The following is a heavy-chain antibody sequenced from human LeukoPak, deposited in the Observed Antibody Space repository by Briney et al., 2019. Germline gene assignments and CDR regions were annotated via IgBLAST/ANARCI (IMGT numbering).Heavy chain of an antibody. Sequence: GGSLRLSCAASGFTFSSYGMHWVRQAPGKGLEWVAFIRYDGGNKYYADSVKGRFTISRDNSKNTLYLQMNSLRAEDTAVYYCAKDLGSGSYSSTTIDYWGQGTLVTVS. CDR1: GFTFSSYG. CDR2: IRYDGGNK. D-gene: IGHD1-26*01. V-gene: IGHV3-30*02. J-gene: IGHJ4*02. CDR3: AKDLGSGSYSSTTIDY.